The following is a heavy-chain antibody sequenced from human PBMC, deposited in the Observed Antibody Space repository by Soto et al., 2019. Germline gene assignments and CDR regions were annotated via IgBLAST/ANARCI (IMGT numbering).Heavy chain of an antibody. V-gene: IGHV3-23*01. CDR1: GFTFSSYA. Sequence: EVQLLESGGGLVQPGGSLRLSCAASGFTFSSYAMSWVRQAPGKGLEWVSAISGSGGSTYYADSVKGRFTISRDNSKNTLDLQMNSLRAVGTAVDGCANSKDDYGDYVGFDYWGQGALVTVSS. J-gene: IGHJ4*02. CDR2: ISGSGGST. D-gene: IGHD4-17*01. CDR3: ANSKDDYGDYVGFDY.